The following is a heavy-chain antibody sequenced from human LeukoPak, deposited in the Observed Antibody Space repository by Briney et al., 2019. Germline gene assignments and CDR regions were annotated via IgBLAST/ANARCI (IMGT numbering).Heavy chain of an antibody. J-gene: IGHJ4*02. CDR2: IGGDGGSR. CDR1: GFTFDDYS. V-gene: IGHV3-43*02. CDR3: AKDFKAYYHVWGSYYDH. D-gene: IGHD3-16*01. Sequence: GGSLRLSCAASGFTFDDYSMHWVRQAPGKGLEWVSVIGGDGGSRYYADSVKGRFTISRDNNKNSLYLQMNSLRSEDTALYYCAKDFKAYYHVWGSYYDHWGQGILVTVSS.